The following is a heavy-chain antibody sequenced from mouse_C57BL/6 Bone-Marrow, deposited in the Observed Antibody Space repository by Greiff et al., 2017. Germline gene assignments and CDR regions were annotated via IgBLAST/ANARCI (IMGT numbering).Heavy chain of an antibody. CDR3: ARPDYSLFAY. Sequence: EVMLVESGGGLVQPGGSMKLSCAASGFTFSDAWMDWVRQSPGKGLEWVAEIRNKDNNHATYYAESVKGRFTISRDDSKSSVYLQMNSLRAEDTGIYYCARPDYSLFAYWGQGTLVTVSA. J-gene: IGHJ3*01. V-gene: IGHV6-6*01. D-gene: IGHD2-12*01. CDR1: GFTFSDAW. CDR2: IRNKDNNHAT.